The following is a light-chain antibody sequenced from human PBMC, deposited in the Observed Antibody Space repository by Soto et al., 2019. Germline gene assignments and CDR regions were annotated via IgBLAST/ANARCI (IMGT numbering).Light chain of an antibody. Sequence: QSALTQPASVSGSPGQSITISCTGTSSDVGSYNLVSWYHQHPGKAPKFIIYEVNKRPSGVSNRFSGSKSGNTASLTISGLQAEDEADYYCCSYAGSSTYVIFGGGTKLTVL. V-gene: IGLV2-23*02. CDR2: EVN. J-gene: IGLJ2*01. CDR3: CSYAGSSTYVI. CDR1: SSDVGSYNL.